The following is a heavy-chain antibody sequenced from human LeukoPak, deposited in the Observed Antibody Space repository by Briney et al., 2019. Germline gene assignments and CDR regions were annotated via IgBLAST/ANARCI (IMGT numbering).Heavy chain of an antibody. Sequence: PSETLSLTCTVSGYSISSYYWSWIRQPAGKGLEWLGRIYTSGSTNYNPSLKSRVTMSVDTSKNQFSLKLSSVTAADTAVYYCARGQGYCSSTSCFLWFDPWGQGTLVTVSS. V-gene: IGHV4-4*07. CDR3: ARGQGYCSSTSCFLWFDP. CDR2: IYTSGST. D-gene: IGHD2-2*01. CDR1: GYSISSYY. J-gene: IGHJ5*02.